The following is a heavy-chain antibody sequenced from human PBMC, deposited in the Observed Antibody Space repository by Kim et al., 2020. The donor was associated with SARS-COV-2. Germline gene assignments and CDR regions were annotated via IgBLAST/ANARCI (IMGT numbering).Heavy chain of an antibody. CDR3: ARLFPLYYYDSSGEIDY. Sequence: SETLSLTCTVSGGSISSSSYYWGWIRQPPGKGLEWIGSIYYSGSTYYNPSVKSRVTISVDTSKNQFSLKLSSVTAADTAVYYCARLFPLYYYDSSGEIDYWGQGTLVTVSS. CDR1: GGSISSSSYY. J-gene: IGHJ4*02. V-gene: IGHV4-39*01. D-gene: IGHD3-22*01. CDR2: IYYSGST.